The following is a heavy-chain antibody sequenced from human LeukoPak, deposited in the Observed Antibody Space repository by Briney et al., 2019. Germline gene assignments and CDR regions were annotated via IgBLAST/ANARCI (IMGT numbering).Heavy chain of an antibody. CDR3: AREGRQWLVLDY. D-gene: IGHD6-19*01. V-gene: IGHV3-30*04. J-gene: IGHJ4*02. CDR1: GFTFSSYA. Sequence: PGRSLRLSCAASGFTFSSYAMHWVRQAPGKGLEWVAVISYDGSNKYYADSVKGRFTISGDNSKNTLYLQMNSLRAEDTAVYYCAREGRQWLVLDYWGQGTLVTVSS. CDR2: ISYDGSNK.